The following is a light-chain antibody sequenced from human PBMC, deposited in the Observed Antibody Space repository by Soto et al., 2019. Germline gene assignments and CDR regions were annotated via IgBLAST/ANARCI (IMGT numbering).Light chain of an antibody. CDR3: QHYGSSQYT. CDR2: GAT. J-gene: IGKJ2*01. CDR1: QSVSSSY. Sequence: EIVLTQSPGTLSLSPGERATLSCRASQSVSSSYLAWYQQKPGQAPRLLIYGATSRATGIPDRFSGSGSGTDFNLTISRLEPEDFAVYYCQHYGSSQYTFGQRTKLEIK. V-gene: IGKV3-20*01.